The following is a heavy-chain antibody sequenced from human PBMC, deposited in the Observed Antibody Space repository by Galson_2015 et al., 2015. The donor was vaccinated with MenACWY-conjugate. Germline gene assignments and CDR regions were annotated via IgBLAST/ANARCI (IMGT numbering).Heavy chain of an antibody. V-gene: IGHV1-3*01. CDR3: AREIVVAPAASWGDYYYGMDV. Sequence: SVKVSCKASAYTLTNYAMHWGRQAPGQRLEWMGWINAGNGNTKYSQKFQVRVTITSDTSASTAYMELSSLRSEDTAVYYCAREIVVAPAASWGDYYYGMDVWGQGTTVTVSS. J-gene: IGHJ6*02. CDR2: INAGNGNT. CDR1: AYTLTNYA. D-gene: IGHD2-2*01.